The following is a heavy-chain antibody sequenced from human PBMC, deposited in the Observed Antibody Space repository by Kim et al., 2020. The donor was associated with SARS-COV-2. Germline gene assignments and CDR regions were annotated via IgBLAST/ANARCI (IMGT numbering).Heavy chain of an antibody. J-gene: IGHJ6*02. CDR1: GGSFSGYY. Sequence: SETLSLTCAVYGGSFSGYYWSWIRQPPGKGLEWIGEINHSGSTNYNPSLKSRVTISVDTSKNQFSLKLSSVTAADTAVYYCARGLRYSSKFTGAYYYYYGMDVWGQGTTVTVSS. CDR2: INHSGST. V-gene: IGHV4-34*01. CDR3: ARGLRYSSKFTGAYYYYYGMDV. D-gene: IGHD6-13*01.